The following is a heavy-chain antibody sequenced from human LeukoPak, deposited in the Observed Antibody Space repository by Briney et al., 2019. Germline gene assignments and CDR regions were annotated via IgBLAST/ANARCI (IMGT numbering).Heavy chain of an antibody. CDR3: AKSGYSSGWFRAFDI. J-gene: IGHJ3*02. CDR1: GLIFNYYA. V-gene: IGHV3-23*01. Sequence: GGSLRLSCATSGLIFNYYAMSWVRQAPGKGLEWVSGISGSDGSTYYADSVKGRFSISRDNSKKTLFLQMNSLRAEDTAVYYCAKSGYSSGWFRAFDIWGQGTLVTVSS. D-gene: IGHD6-19*01. CDR2: ISGSDGST.